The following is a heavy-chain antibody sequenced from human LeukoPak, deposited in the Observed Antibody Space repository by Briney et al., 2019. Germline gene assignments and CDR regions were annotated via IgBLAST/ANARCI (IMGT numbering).Heavy chain of an antibody. Sequence: GGSLRLSCAASGFTFSNAWMSWVRQAPGKGLEWVGRIKSKTDGGTTDYAAPVKGRFTISRDDSKNTLYLQMNSLKTEDTAVYYCTTDAEDIVVVVAATHAEYFQHWGQGTLVTVFS. D-gene: IGHD2-15*01. V-gene: IGHV3-15*01. CDR2: IKSKTDGGTT. CDR1: GFTFSNAW. J-gene: IGHJ1*01. CDR3: TTDAEDIVVVVAATHAEYFQH.